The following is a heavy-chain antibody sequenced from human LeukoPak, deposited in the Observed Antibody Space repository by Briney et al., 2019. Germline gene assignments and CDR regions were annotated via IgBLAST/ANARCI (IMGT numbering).Heavy chain of an antibody. CDR2: ISSSSSSI. CDR3: ARTYSSSWYDS. Sequence: RLSPATSVLTSTLSNMTSVRQAPGHGLEWISYISSSSSSIYYADSVKGRFTISRDNAKSSLYLQMNSLRDEDTAVYYCARTYSSSWYDSWGQGTLVTVSS. V-gene: IGHV3-48*02. D-gene: IGHD6-13*01. J-gene: IGHJ5*01. CDR1: VLTSTLSN.